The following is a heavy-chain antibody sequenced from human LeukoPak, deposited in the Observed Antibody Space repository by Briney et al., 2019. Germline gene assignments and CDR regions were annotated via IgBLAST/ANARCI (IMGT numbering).Heavy chain of an antibody. J-gene: IGHJ4*02. D-gene: IGHD3/OR15-3a*01. V-gene: IGHV3-72*01. Sequence: GGSLRLSCAASGFTFSDYYMDWVRQAPGKGLEWVGRRNKANSHTTEYAASVKGRFTISRDDSKNSLYPQMNSLKTDDTAVYYCARGLGGTGARYFDYWGQGTLVTVSS. CDR2: RNKANSHTT. CDR1: GFTFSDYY. CDR3: ARGLGGTGARYFDY.